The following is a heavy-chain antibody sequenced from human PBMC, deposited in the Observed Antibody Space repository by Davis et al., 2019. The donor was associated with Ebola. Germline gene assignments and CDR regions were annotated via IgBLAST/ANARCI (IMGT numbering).Heavy chain of an antibody. CDR2: IYTGDSDI. CDR3: ARRVPAALWYSDL. CDR1: GYTFSSYW. V-gene: IGHV5-51*01. D-gene: IGHD2-2*01. Sequence: GESLKISCKGSGYTFSSYWIGWVRRMPGKGLEWMGIIYTGDSDIRYSPSFRGQVTISADKSISTAYLQWSSLKASDTAMYYCARRVPAALWYSDLWGRGTLVTVSS. J-gene: IGHJ2*01.